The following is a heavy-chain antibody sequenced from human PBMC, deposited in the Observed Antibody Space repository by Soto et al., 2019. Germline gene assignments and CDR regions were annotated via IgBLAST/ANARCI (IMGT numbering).Heavy chain of an antibody. V-gene: IGHV3-30*18. CDR1: GFTFSSYG. J-gene: IGHJ4*02. CDR2: ISYDGSNK. D-gene: IGHD6-13*01. CDR3: AKAGIAAAGYYFDY. Sequence: PGGSLRLSCAASGFTFSSYGMHWVRQAPGKGLEWVAVISYDGSNKYYADSVKGRFTISRDNSKNTLYLLMNSLRAEDTAVYYCAKAGIAAAGYYFDYWGQGTLVTVSS.